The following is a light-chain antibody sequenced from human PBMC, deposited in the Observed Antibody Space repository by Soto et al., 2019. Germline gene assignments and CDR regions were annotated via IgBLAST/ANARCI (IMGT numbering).Light chain of an antibody. CDR3: GTWDSSLSVVV. J-gene: IGLJ2*01. CDR2: DNS. CDR1: YSNIGSNF. Sequence: QSVLTQSSSVSAAAGQKVSISCSGSYSNIGSNFVSWYQHFPGSAPKLVIYDNSQRPSGIPDRFSGSKSGSSATLGITGLQTGDEADYYCGTWDSSLSVVVFGGGTQLTV. V-gene: IGLV1-51*01.